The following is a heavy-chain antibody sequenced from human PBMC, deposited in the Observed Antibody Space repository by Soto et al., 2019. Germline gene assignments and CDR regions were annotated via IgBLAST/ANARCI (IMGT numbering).Heavy chain of an antibody. CDR1: GFTFSSYG. J-gene: IGHJ3*02. CDR3: AKPSYGDTPTTLADAFDI. D-gene: IGHD4-17*01. V-gene: IGHV3-30*18. Sequence: QVQLVESGGGVVQPGRSLRLFCAASGFTFSSYGMHWVRQAPGKGLEWVAVISYDGSNKYYADSVKGRFTISRDNSKNTLYLQMNSLRAEDTAVYYCAKPSYGDTPTTLADAFDIWGQGTMVTVSS. CDR2: ISYDGSNK.